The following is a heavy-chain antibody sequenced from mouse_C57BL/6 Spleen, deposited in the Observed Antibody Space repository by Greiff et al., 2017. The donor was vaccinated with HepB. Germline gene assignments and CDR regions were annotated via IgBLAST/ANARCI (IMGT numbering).Heavy chain of an antibody. D-gene: IGHD1-1*01. V-gene: IGHV1-52*01. Sequence: QVQLQQPGAELVRPGSSVKLSCKASGYTFTSYWMHWVKQRPIQGLEWIGNIDPSDSETHYNQKFKDKATLTVDKSSSTAYMQLSSLTSEDSAVYYCARLGYYGSSEGYFDVWGTGTTVTVSS. CDR1: GYTFTSYW. CDR3: ARLGYYGSSEGYFDV. J-gene: IGHJ1*03. CDR2: IDPSDSET.